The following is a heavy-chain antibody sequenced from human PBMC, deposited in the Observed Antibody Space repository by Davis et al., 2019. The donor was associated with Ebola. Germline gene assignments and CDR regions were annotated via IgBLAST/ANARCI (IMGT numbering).Heavy chain of an antibody. Sequence: PGGSLRLSCAASGFTFSSYAMHWVRQAPGKGLEWVAVISYDGSNKYYADSVKGRFTISRDNSKNTLYLQMNSLGAEDTAVYYCARAARGRFGKFDPWGQGTLVTVSS. CDR3: ARAARGRFGKFDP. D-gene: IGHD3-10*01. J-gene: IGHJ5*02. V-gene: IGHV3-30-3*01. CDR2: ISYDGSNK. CDR1: GFTFSSYA.